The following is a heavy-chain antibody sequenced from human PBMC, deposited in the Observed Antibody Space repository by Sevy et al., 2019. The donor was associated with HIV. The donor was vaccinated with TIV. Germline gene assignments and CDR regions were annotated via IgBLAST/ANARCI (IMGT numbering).Heavy chain of an antibody. V-gene: IGHV3-7*01. D-gene: IGHD6-19*01. Sequence: GGSLRLSCAASGFTFSSYWMSWVRQAPGKGLEWVANIKQDGSEKYYVDSVKGRFTISRDNAKNSLYLQMNSLRAEDMAVYYCARDRGYSSGWSDAFDIWGQGTMVTVSS. CDR1: GFTFSSYW. CDR2: IKQDGSEK. CDR3: ARDRGYSSGWSDAFDI. J-gene: IGHJ3*02.